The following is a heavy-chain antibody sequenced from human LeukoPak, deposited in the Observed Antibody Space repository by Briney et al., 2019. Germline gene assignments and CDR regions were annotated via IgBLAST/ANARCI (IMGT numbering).Heavy chain of an antibody. CDR3: AKVTDHMIEGQDPFDY. CDR2: ISGSGGST. D-gene: IGHD3-22*01. V-gene: IGHV3-23*01. CDR1: GFTFSSYA. Sequence: PGGSLRLSCAASGFTFSSYAMSWVRQAPGKGLEWVSAISGSGGSTYYADSVKGRFTISRDNSKTTLYLQMNSLRAEDTAVYYCAKVTDHMIEGQDPFDYWGQGTLVTVSS. J-gene: IGHJ4*02.